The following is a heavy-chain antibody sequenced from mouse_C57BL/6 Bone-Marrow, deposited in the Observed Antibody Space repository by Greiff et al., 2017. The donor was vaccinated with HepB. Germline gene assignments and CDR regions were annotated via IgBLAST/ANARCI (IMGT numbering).Heavy chain of an antibody. J-gene: IGHJ1*03. Sequence: VQLKQSGAELVRPGASVKLSCTASGFNIKDDYMHWVKQRPEQGLEWIGWIDPENGDTEYASKFQGKATITADTSSNTAYLQLSSLTSVDTAVYYCTTGNYWYFDVWGTGTTVTVSS. CDR1: GFNIKDDY. CDR3: TTGNYWYFDV. CDR2: IDPENGDT. D-gene: IGHD2-1*01. V-gene: IGHV14-4*01.